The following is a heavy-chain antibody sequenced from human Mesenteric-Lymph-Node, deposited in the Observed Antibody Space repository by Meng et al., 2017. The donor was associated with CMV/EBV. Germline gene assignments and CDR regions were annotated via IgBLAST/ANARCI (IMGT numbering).Heavy chain of an antibody. Sequence: GSLRLSCTVSGASINSYYWSWIRQPPGKGLEWIGSIYHSGSTYYNPSLKSRVTISVDTSKNQFSLKLSSVTAADTAVYYCARDWYNWNDAWFDPWGQGTLVTVSS. CDR1: GASINSYY. J-gene: IGHJ5*02. CDR2: IYHSGST. CDR3: ARDWYNWNDAWFDP. V-gene: IGHV4-38-2*02. D-gene: IGHD1-1*01.